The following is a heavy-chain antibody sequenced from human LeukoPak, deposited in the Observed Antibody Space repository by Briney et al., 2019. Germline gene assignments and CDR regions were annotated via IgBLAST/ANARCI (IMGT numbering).Heavy chain of an antibody. D-gene: IGHD3-22*01. J-gene: IGHJ4*02. CDR2: INPNSGGT. CDR1: GYTLTGYY. Sequence: GASVKVSCKASGYTLTGYYMHWVRQAPGQGLEWMGWINPNSGGTNYAQKFQGRVTMTRDTSISTAYMELSRLRSDDTAVYYCARTDSSGYYQDYWGQGTLVTVSS. V-gene: IGHV1-2*02. CDR3: ARTDSSGYYQDY.